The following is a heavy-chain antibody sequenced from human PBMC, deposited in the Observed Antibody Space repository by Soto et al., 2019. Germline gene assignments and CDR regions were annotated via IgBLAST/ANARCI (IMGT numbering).Heavy chain of an antibody. CDR2: IYPGDSDR. J-gene: IGHJ6*02. CDR1: GYSFTSYW. CDR3: VRYRSRDYYYGMDV. V-gene: IGHV5-51*01. Sequence: PGESLKISCKGSGYSFTSYWIAWVRQMPGKGLEWMAIIYPGDSDRRYSPSFQGQVTISADQSISTAYLQWSSLKASDTANYYCVRYRSRDYYYGMDVWGQGTTVTVSS. D-gene: IGHD1-26*01.